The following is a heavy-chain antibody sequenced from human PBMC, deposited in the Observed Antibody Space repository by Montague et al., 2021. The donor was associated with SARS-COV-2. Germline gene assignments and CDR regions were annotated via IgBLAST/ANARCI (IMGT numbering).Heavy chain of an antibody. Sequence: SLRLSCAASGFTFSSYSMNWVRQAPGKGLEWVSSIGSSSSYIYYADSVKGRFTISRDNAKNSLYLQMNSLRAEDTAVYYCARSHELWFGENPQGPGAFDIWGQGTMVTVSS. J-gene: IGHJ3*02. CDR1: GFTFSSYS. CDR2: IGSSSSYI. V-gene: IGHV3-21*01. CDR3: ARSHELWFGENPQGPGAFDI. D-gene: IGHD3-10*01.